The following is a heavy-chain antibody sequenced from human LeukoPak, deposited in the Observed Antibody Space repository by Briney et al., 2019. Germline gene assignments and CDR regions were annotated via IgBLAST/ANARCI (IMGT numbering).Heavy chain of an antibody. J-gene: IGHJ4*02. CDR3: ARAGPGASNYFDY. CDR2: IYSGGST. CDR1: GITVSSNY. D-gene: IGHD1-26*01. V-gene: IGHV3-53*01. Sequence: GGSLRLSCAASGITVSSNYMSWVRQAPGKGLEWVSVIYSGGSTYYADSVKGRFTISRDNSKNTLYLQMNSLRAEDTAVYYCARAGPGASNYFDYWGQGTLVTVSS.